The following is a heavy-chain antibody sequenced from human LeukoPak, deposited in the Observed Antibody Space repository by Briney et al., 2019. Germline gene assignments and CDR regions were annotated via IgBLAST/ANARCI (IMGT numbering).Heavy chain of an antibody. V-gene: IGHV4-61*02. Sequence: PSETLSLTCTVSGGSISSGSYYWSWIRQPAGKGLEWIGRIYTSGSTNYNPSLKSRVTISVDTSKNQFSLKLSSVTAADTAVYYCARVPFSSTSHRGIDYWGQGTLVTVSS. J-gene: IGHJ4*02. CDR3: ARVPFSSTSHRGIDY. CDR2: IYTSGST. CDR1: GGSISSGSYY. D-gene: IGHD2-2*01.